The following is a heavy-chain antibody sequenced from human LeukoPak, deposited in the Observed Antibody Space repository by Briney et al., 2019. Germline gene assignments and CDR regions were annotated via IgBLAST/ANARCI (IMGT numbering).Heavy chain of an antibody. V-gene: IGHV4-34*01. CDR1: GGSFSGYY. D-gene: IGHD6-13*01. Sequence: PSETLSLTCAVYGGSFSGYYWSWIRQPPGKGLEWIGEINHSGSTNYNPSLKSRVTISVDTSKNQFSLKLSSVTDVDTAVYYCARMIGYSSRYYYYGMDVWGQGPTVTVSS. CDR3: ARMIGYSSRYYYYGMDV. CDR2: INHSGST. J-gene: IGHJ6*02.